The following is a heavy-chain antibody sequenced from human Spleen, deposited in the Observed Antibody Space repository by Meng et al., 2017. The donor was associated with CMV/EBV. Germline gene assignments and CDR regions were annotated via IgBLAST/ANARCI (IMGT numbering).Heavy chain of an antibody. Sequence: GESLKISCAASGFTFSSYWMSWVRQAPGKGLEWVAFIRYDGSNKYYADSVKGRFTISRDNSKNTLYLQMNSLRAEDTAVYYCAKDYSSSADYWGQGTLVTVSS. J-gene: IGHJ4*02. D-gene: IGHD6-6*01. V-gene: IGHV3-30*02. CDR3: AKDYSSSADY. CDR1: GFTFSSYW. CDR2: IRYDGSNK.